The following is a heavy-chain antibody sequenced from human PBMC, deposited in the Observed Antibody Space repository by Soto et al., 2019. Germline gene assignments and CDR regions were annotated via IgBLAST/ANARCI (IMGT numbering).Heavy chain of an antibody. J-gene: IGHJ3*02. CDR1: GFTFSRYS. V-gene: IGHV3-21*01. CDR2: ISSSSTYI. D-gene: IGHD3-10*01. CDR3: ARATSYGSGSYDSNALDI. Sequence: EVQLVESGGGLVKPGGSLRLSCAASGFTFSRYSMNWVRQAPGKGLEWVSSISSSSTYIYYADSVKGRFTISRDNAKNSLNLQMNSLRGEDTAVYYSARATSYGSGSYDSNALDIWGQGTMVTVSS.